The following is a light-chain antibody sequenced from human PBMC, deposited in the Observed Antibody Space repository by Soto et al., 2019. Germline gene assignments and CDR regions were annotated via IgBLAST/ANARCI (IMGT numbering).Light chain of an antibody. CDR3: QQYGSSPRT. CDR2: GAS. V-gene: IGKV3-20*01. J-gene: IGKJ1*01. CDR1: RSVSSY. Sequence: IVLTQSPATLSVSPGESATLSWRATRSVSSYLAWYQQKPGQAPRLLIYGASSRATGIPDRFSGSESGTDFNLTISRLEPEDFAVYYCQQYGSSPRTFGQGTKVDIK.